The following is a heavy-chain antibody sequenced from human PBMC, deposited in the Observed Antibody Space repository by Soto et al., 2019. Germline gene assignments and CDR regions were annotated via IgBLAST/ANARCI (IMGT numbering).Heavy chain of an antibody. D-gene: IGHD3-16*02. CDR3: ARDRRYYDYVWGSYRKASVNPGAYGMEV. Sequence: SQTLSLTCAISVYGVSSNSAAWNWIMQSPSRGLEWLGRTYYRSKWYNDYAVSVKSRITINPDTSKNQFSLQLNSVTPEDTAVYYCARDRRYYDYVWGSYRKASVNPGAYGMEVLGQGTTVIVSS. V-gene: IGHV6-1*01. CDR1: VYGVSSNSAA. CDR2: TYYRSKWYN. J-gene: IGHJ6*01.